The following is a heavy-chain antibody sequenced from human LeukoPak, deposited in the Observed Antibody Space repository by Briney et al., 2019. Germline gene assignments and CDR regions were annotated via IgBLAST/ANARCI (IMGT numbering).Heavy chain of an antibody. V-gene: IGHV1-2*02. Sequence: ASVKVSCKASGYTFTGYYMHWVRQAPGQGLEWMGWINPNSGGTNYAQKLQGRVTMTTDTSTSTAYMELRSLRSDDTAVYYCAKEGIAAAGYFDYWGQGTLVTVSS. CDR3: AKEGIAAAGYFDY. CDR2: INPNSGGT. CDR1: GYTFTGYY. J-gene: IGHJ4*02. D-gene: IGHD6-13*01.